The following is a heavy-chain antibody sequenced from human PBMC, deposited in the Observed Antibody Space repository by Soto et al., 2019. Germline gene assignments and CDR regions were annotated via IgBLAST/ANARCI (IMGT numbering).Heavy chain of an antibody. J-gene: IGHJ4*02. CDR2: MSGSGGTI. CDR3: VRETGLTRSSRSYYSVF. Sequence: EVQLVEAGGGMVQPGGCLRVSCAASGFTLSSYSMHWVRQAPGKGLECVSYMSGSGGTIYYADSVKGRFTISRDNAKNSLPVQMISLGVDKPAESFCVRETGLTRSSRSYYSVFLGKGTCVTVPS. CDR1: GFTLSSYS. V-gene: IGHV3-48*01. D-gene: IGHD2-15*01.